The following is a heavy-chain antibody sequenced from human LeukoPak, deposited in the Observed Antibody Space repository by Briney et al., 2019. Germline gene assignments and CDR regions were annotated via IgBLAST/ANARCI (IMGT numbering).Heavy chain of an antibody. CDR3: AESARVYSGSSYDAFDI. V-gene: IGHV3-11*01. Sequence: GGSLRLSCAASGFTFNNYCMSWVRQAPGKGLEWVASISTSATVMKYADSVTGRFTISRDNTKNSLYLQMNSLRAEDTAVYYCAESARVYSGSSYDAFDIWGQGTMVTVSS. CDR1: GFTFNNYC. J-gene: IGHJ3*02. CDR2: ISTSATVM. D-gene: IGHD1-26*01.